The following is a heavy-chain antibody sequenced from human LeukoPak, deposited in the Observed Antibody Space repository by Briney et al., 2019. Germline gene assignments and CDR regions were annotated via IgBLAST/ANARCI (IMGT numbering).Heavy chain of an antibody. V-gene: IGHV3-11*01. J-gene: IGHJ5*02. CDR1: GFTFSDCY. CDR3: ATTWNCGGDCDNWFDP. D-gene: IGHD2-21*02. CDR2: ISSSGSTI. Sequence: PGGSLRLSCAASGFTFSDCYMSWIRQAPGKGLEWVSYISSSGSTIYYADSVKGRFTISRDNAKNSLYLQMNSLRAEDTAVYYCATTWNCGGDCDNWFDPWGQGTLVTVSS.